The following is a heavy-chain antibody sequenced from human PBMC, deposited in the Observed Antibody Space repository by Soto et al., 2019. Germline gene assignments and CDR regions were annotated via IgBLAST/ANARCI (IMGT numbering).Heavy chain of an antibody. CDR1: GGSISSYY. CDR3: ARHELTIFGVVMLFPGWFDP. J-gene: IGHJ5*02. Sequence: PSETLSLTCTVSGGSISSYYWSWIRQPPGKGLEWIGSIYYSGSTYYNPSLKSRVTISVDTSKNQFSLKLSSVTAADTAVYYCARHELTIFGVVMLFPGWFDPWGQGTLVTVSS. D-gene: IGHD3-3*01. CDR2: IYYSGST. V-gene: IGHV4-59*05.